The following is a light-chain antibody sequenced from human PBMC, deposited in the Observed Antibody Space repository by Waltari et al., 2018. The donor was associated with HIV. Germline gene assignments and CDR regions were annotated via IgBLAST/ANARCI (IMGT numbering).Light chain of an antibody. CDR3: QAWDSSTVV. J-gene: IGLJ2*01. V-gene: IGLV3-1*01. CDR1: KLGDKY. Sequence: SYALTQPPSVSVSPGQTASITCPGDKLGDKYACWYQQKPGQSPVLVIYQDSKRPSGIHERFSGSNSGNTATLTISGTQAMDEADYYCQAWDSSTVVFGGGTKLTVL. CDR2: QDS.